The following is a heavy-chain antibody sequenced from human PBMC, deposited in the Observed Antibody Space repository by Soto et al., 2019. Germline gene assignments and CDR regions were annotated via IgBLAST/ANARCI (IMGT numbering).Heavy chain of an antibody. D-gene: IGHD3-22*01. J-gene: IGHJ3*01. CDR3: AKVRKGSHDSNGSPWTLDV. CDR1: GFSFSSYA. V-gene: IGHV3-23*01. Sequence: EVQLLESGGGLVQPGGSLRLSCTASGFSFSSYAMSWVRQAPGKGLEWVSVISGSTATIHYADSVKGRFTISRDNSKNTLYLQMTSLRAEDTAVYYCAKVRKGSHDSNGSPWTLDVWGQGTMVTVSP. CDR2: ISGSTATI.